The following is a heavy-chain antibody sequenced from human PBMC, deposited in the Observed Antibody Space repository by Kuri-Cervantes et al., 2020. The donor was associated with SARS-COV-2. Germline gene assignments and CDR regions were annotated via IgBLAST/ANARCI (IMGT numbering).Heavy chain of an antibody. V-gene: IGHV3-23*01. J-gene: IGHJ4*02. Sequence: GESLKISCAASGFTFSSYAMSWVRQAPGKGLEWVSTISGSGGSTYYADPVKGRFTISRDNSKNTLYLQMNSLRAEDTAVYYCAKDQGGDYGDLPLDYWGQGTLVTVSS. CDR3: AKDQGGDYGDLPLDY. CDR1: GFTFSSYA. D-gene: IGHD4-17*01. CDR2: ISGSGGST.